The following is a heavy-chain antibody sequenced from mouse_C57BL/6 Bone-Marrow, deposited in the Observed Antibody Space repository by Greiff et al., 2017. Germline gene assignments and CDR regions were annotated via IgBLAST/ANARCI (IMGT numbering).Heavy chain of an antibody. CDR3: ARFITTVVSYFDY. J-gene: IGHJ2*01. Sequence: VQLQQSGPELVKPGASVKISCKASGYSFTSYYIHWVKQRPGQGLEWIGWIYPGSGNTKYNEKFKGKATLTADPSSSTAYMQLSSLTSEDSAVYYCARFITTVVSYFDYWGQGTTLTVSS. D-gene: IGHD1-1*01. CDR2: IYPGSGNT. V-gene: IGHV1-66*01. CDR1: GYSFTSYY.